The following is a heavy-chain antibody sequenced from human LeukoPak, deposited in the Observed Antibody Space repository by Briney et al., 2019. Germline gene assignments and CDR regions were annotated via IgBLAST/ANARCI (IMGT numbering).Heavy chain of an antibody. D-gene: IGHD2-8*01. J-gene: IGHJ4*02. V-gene: IGHV4-59*12. CDR1: GASINDYF. Sequence: PSETLSLTCSVSGASINDYFWTWIRQPPGKGLEWIGYVYHTGTSGYHPSLKSRVAMSLDTSKNQVSLKLSSVIAADTAVYFCTRVVNGGHFDYWGQGALVTVSS. CDR3: TRVVNGGHFDY. CDR2: VYHTGTS.